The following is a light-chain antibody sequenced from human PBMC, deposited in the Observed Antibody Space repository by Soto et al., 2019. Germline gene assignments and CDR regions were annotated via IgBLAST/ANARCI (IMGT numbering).Light chain of an antibody. J-gene: IGLJ2*01. CDR3: GTWDSSLSAVV. CDR1: SSNIGNNY. V-gene: IGLV1-51*01. CDR2: DNN. Sequence: QSVLTQPPSVSAAPGQKVTISCSGSSSNIGNNYVSWYQPLPGTAPKLLIYDNNKRPSGIPDRFSGSKSGTSATLGITGLQTGDEADYYGGTWDSSLSAVVFGGGTKLTVL.